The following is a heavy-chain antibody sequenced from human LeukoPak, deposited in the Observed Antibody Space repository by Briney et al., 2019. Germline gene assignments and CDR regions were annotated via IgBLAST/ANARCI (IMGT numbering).Heavy chain of an antibody. J-gene: IGHJ4*02. CDR2: IYSGGST. V-gene: IGHV3-53*01. D-gene: IGHD6-19*01. CDR1: GFTVSSNY. CDR3: ASASSGWSNSDY. Sequence: PGGSLRLSCAASGFTVSSNYMSWVRQAPGKGLEWVSVIYSGGSTYYADSVKGRFTISRDNSKNTLYLQMNSLGAEDTAVYYCASASSGWSNSDYWGQGTLVTVSS.